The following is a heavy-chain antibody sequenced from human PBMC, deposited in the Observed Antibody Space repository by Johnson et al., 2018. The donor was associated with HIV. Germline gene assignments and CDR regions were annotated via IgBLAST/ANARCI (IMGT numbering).Heavy chain of an antibody. Sequence: VQLVESGGDLVQPGVSLRLSCIGSGFTFSHNWMSWVRQAPGKGPEWVANINHDVSAIHYVDSVKGRFTISRDNAKRSLFLQMNSLRAEDTAVYYCARDTYYYDSSGYLDAFDVWGQGTMVTVSS. V-gene: IGHV3-7*01. CDR3: ARDTYYYDSSGYLDAFDV. D-gene: IGHD3-22*01. CDR2: INHDVSAI. J-gene: IGHJ3*01. CDR1: GFTFSHNW.